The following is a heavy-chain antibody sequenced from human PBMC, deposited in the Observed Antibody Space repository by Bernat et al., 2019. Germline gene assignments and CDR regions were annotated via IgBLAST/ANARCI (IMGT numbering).Heavy chain of an antibody. J-gene: IGHJ4*02. CDR2: ISGSGGST. V-gene: IGHV3-23*04. CDR1: GFTFSSYA. D-gene: IGHD3-10*01. CDR3: ASGDYYGSGSAFDY. Sequence: EVQLVESGGGLVQPGGSLRLSCAASGFTFSSYAMSWVRQAPGKGLEWVSAISGSGGSTYYADSVKGRFTISRDNAKNSLYLQMNSLRDEDTAVYYCASGDYYGSGSAFDYWGQGTLVTVSS.